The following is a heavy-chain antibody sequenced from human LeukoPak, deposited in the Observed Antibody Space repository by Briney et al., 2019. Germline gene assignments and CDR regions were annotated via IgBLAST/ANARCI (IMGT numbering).Heavy chain of an antibody. J-gene: IGHJ4*02. D-gene: IGHD6-13*01. CDR1: GFTFSSYG. Sequence: GGSLRLSCAASGFTFSSYGMHWVRQAPGKGLEWVAFIRYDGSNKYYADSVKARFTISRDNSKNTLYLQMNSLRAEDTAVYYCAKDYLVGSWESYYFDYWGQGTLVTVSS. CDR3: AKDYLVGSWESYYFDY. CDR2: IRYDGSNK. V-gene: IGHV3-30*02.